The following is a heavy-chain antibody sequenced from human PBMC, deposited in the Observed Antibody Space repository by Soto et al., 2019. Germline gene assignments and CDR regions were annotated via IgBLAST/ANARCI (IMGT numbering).Heavy chain of an antibody. CDR2: IIPMFGTP. V-gene: IGHV1-69*01. Sequence: GSCKSSGGTFSKYAISWVRRAPGQGLEWLGGIIPMFGTPNYAQKFQGRVTISADESTTTAYLELSSLRSADTAVYFCARPLRDRKFYHGLAVWGQGTTVTVSS. D-gene: IGHD3-22*01. CDR3: ARPLRDRKFYHGLAV. J-gene: IGHJ6*02. CDR1: GGTFSKYA.